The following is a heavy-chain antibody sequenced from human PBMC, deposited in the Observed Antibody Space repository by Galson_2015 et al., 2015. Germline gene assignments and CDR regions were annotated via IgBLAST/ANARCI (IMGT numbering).Heavy chain of an antibody. CDR2: FDPEDGET. V-gene: IGHV1-24*01. Sequence: SVKVSCKVSGYTLTELSMHWVRQAPGKGLEWMGGFDPEDGETIYAQKFQGRVTMTEDTSTDTAYMELSSLRSEDTAVYYCATDRGGAAAFDIWGQGTMVTVSS. CDR1: GYTLTELS. J-gene: IGHJ3*02. CDR3: ATDRGGAAAFDI. D-gene: IGHD2-15*01.